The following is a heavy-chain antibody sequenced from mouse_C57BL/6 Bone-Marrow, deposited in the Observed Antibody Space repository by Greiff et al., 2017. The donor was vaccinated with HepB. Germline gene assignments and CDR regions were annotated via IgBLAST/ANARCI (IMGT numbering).Heavy chain of an antibody. J-gene: IGHJ4*01. Sequence: QVQLQQPGAELVKPGASVKMSCKASGYTFTSYWITWVKQRPGQGLEWIGDIYPGSGSTNYNEKFKSKATLTVDTSSSTAYMQLSSLTSEDSAVDYCVAYYYGSSCAMDYWGQGTSVTVSS. CDR2: IYPGSGST. V-gene: IGHV1-55*01. CDR3: VAYYYGSSCAMDY. D-gene: IGHD1-1*01. CDR1: GYTFTSYW.